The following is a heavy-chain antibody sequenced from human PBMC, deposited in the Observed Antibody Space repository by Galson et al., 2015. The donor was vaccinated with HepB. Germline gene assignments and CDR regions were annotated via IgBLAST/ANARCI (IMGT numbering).Heavy chain of an antibody. Sequence: SLRLSCAASGFTFSSYWMSWVRQAPGKGLEWVANIKQDGSEKYYVDSVKGRFTISRDNAKNSLYLQMNSLRAEDTAVYYCARDEYRYSSSPLPFDYWGQGTLVTVSS. J-gene: IGHJ4*02. D-gene: IGHD6-13*01. CDR1: GFTFSSYW. V-gene: IGHV3-7*03. CDR2: IKQDGSEK. CDR3: ARDEYRYSSSPLPFDY.